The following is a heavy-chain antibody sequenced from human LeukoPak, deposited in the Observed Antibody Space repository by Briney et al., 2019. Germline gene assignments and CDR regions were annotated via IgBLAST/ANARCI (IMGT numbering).Heavy chain of an antibody. CDR3: ARDRDYVIDY. D-gene: IGHD4-17*01. Sequence: GGSLRLSCAASGFTFSSYSMNWVRQAPGKGLEWVSYISSSSSYEYYADSLKGRFTISRDNAKNSLYLQMNSLRAEDTAVYYCARDRDYVIDYWGQGTLVTVSS. CDR2: ISSSSSYE. V-gene: IGHV3-21*01. CDR1: GFTFSSYS. J-gene: IGHJ4*02.